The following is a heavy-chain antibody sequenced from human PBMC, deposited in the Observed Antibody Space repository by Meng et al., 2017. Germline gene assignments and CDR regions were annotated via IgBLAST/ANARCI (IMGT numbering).Heavy chain of an antibody. V-gene: IGHV6-1*01. D-gene: IGHD1-26*01. Sequence: SQTLSLTYAISGDSVSSNSVAWNWIRQSPSRGLEWLGRTYYRSKWYNDYAVSVKSRITINPDTSKNQFSLQLNSVTPEDTAVYYCARNPLWHVGQNAFDIWGQGTMVTVSS. CDR2: TYYRSKWYN. J-gene: IGHJ3*02. CDR1: GDSVSSNSVA. CDR3: ARNPLWHVGQNAFDI.